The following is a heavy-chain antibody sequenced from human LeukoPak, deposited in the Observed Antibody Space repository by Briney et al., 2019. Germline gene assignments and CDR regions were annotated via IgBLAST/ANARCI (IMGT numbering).Heavy chain of an antibody. Sequence: ASVKVSCKASGYTFTSYGISWVRQAPGQGLEWMGWISAYNGNTSYAQTLQGRVTMTTDTSTSTAYMELRSLRSDDTAVYYCAGPTSSGWPSYYYYYGMDVWGQGTTVTVSS. J-gene: IGHJ6*02. CDR3: AGPTSSGWPSYYYYYGMDV. D-gene: IGHD6-19*01. CDR1: GYTFTSYG. CDR2: ISAYNGNT. V-gene: IGHV1-18*01.